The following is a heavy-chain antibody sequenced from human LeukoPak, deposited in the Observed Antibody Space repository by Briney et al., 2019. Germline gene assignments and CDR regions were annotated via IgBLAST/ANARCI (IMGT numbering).Heavy chain of an antibody. J-gene: IGHJ5*02. V-gene: IGHV4-59*01. CDR1: GGSISTYY. Sequence: SETLSLTCTVSGGSISTYYWSWIRQPPGKGLEWIGYIYYSGSTNYNPSLKSRVTISVDTSKNQFSMKLSSVTAADTAVYYCASENSGSYPNCFDHWGQGTLVTVSS. CDR2: IYYSGST. CDR3: ASENSGSYPNCFDH. D-gene: IGHD1-26*01.